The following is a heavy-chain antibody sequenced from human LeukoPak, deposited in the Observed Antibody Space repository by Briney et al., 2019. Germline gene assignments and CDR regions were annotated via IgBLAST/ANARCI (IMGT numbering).Heavy chain of an antibody. CDR1: GFTFSSYS. D-gene: IGHD5-18*01. J-gene: IGHJ4*02. CDR3: ARDRSYGFDY. Sequence: PGGSLRLSCAASGFTFSSYSMNWVRQAPGKGLEWVSPISSSSSYIYYADSVKGRFTISRDNAKNSLFLQMNSLRAEDTALYYCARDRSYGFDYWGQGTLVTVSS. CDR2: ISSSSSYI. V-gene: IGHV3-21*01.